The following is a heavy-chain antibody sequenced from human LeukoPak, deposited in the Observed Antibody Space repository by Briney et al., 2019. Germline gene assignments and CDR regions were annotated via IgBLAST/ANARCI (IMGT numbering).Heavy chain of an antibody. CDR1: GYTFTSYA. CDR3: ARDSSLYGSGSYPVDY. Sequence: ASVKVSCKASGYTFTSYAMNWVRQAPGQGLEWMGWINTNTGNPTYAQGFTGWFVFSLDTSVSTAYLQISSLKAEDTAVYYCARDSSLYGSGSYPVDYWGQGTLVTVSS. V-gene: IGHV7-4-1*02. J-gene: IGHJ4*02. D-gene: IGHD3-10*01. CDR2: INTNTGNP.